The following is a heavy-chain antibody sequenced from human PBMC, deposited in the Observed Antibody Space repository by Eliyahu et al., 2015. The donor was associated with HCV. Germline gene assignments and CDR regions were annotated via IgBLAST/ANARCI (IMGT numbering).Heavy chain of an antibody. CDR2: VYSGGIT. J-gene: IGHJ5*02. Sequence: EVQVMETGGGLIQPGGSLXLSCAAXGXXXSNNYMSWVRQAPGKGLEWVSVVYSGGITHYADSVRGRFTISRDTSKNTVHLQMNSLRAEDTAVYYCAREKVRWETGGWFDPWGQGTLVTVSS. D-gene: IGHD1-26*01. CDR3: AREKVRWETGGWFDP. V-gene: IGHV3-53*02. CDR1: GXXXSNNY.